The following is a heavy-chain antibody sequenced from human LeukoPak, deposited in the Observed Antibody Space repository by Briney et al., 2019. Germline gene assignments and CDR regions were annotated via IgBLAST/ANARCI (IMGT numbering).Heavy chain of an antibody. CDR3: ANRLRYFDWPTFDI. CDR2: IYTSGST. V-gene: IGHV4-4*07. Sequence: PSETLSLTCTVSGGSISSYYWSWIRQPAGKGLEWIGRIYTSGSTNYNPSLKSRVTISVDTSKNQFSLKLSSVTAADTAVYYCANRLRYFDWPTFDIWGQGTMVTVSS. CDR1: GGSISSYY. J-gene: IGHJ3*02. D-gene: IGHD3-9*01.